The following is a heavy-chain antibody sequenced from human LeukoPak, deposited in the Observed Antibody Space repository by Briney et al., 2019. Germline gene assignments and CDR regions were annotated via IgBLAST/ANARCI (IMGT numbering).Heavy chain of an antibody. CDR2: INHSGST. V-gene: IGHV4-34*01. Sequence: NSAETLSLTCAVYGGSFRGYYRSWIRQPPGKGLEWIGEINHSGSTNYNPSLKSPVTISVDTSKNQFSLKLSSVTAADTAVYYCARGSPRGTRAFDIWGQGTMVTVSS. CDR3: ARGSPRGTRAFDI. J-gene: IGHJ3*02. D-gene: IGHD1/OR15-1a*01. CDR1: GGSFRGYY.